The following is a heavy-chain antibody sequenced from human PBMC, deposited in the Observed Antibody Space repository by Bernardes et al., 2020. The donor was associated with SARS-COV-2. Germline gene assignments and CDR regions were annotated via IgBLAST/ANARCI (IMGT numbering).Heavy chain of an antibody. J-gene: IGHJ4*02. V-gene: IGHV3-53*01. CDR2: IYSGGTT. CDR1: GFTVSGNF. Sequence: GGSLRLSCAASGFTVSGNFMTWVRQAPGKGLEWVSVIYSGGTTYYAGSVKGRFTISRDNSKNTLYLQMNSLRAEDTAVYYCARSEMPNNVYGYWGQGTLVTVSS. D-gene: IGHD1-20*01. CDR3: ARSEMPNNVYGY.